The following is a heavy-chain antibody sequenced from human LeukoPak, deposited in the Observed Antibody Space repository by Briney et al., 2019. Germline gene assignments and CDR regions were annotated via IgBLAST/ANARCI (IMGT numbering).Heavy chain of an antibody. D-gene: IGHD4-17*01. CDR1: GDSVSSNSAA. J-gene: IGHJ4*02. CDR2: TYYRSKWYI. Sequence: SQTLSLTCAISGDSVSSNSAAWCWIRQSPSRGLEWLGRTYYRSKWYIDYVVSVKSRILITPDTSRSQFSLQLNSVTPEDTAVYYCARAFYGRLDYWGQGTLVTVSS. CDR3: ARAFYGRLDY. V-gene: IGHV6-1*01.